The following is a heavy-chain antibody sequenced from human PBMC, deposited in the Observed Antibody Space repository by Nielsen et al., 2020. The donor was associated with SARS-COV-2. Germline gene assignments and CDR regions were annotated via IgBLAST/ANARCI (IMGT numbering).Heavy chain of an antibody. CDR3: ARGFDP. V-gene: IGHV4-59*01. CDR2: IYYTGST. J-gene: IGHJ5*02. CDR1: GASINDYY. Sequence: SETLSLTCTVSGASINDYYWSWIRQPPGKGLEWIGYIYYTGSTNWNPSLKSRLTISVDTSQNQFSLKLGSVTAADAAVYYCARGFDPWGQGTLVTVSS.